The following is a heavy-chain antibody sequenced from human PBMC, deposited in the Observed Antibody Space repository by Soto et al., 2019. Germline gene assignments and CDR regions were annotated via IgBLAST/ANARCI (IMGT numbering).Heavy chain of an antibody. CDR2: IYHSGST. J-gene: IGHJ4*02. Sequence: SETLSLTCAVSGGSISSGGYSWSWIRQPPGKGLEWIGYIYHSGSTYYNPSLKSRVTISVDRSKNQFSLKLSSVTAADTAVYYCARDRYSSSFSLGYWGQGTLVTVSS. CDR1: GGSISSGGYS. D-gene: IGHD6-6*01. V-gene: IGHV4-30-2*01. CDR3: ARDRYSSSFSLGY.